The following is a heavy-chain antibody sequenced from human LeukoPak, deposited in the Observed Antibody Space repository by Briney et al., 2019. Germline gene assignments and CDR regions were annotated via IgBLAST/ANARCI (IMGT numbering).Heavy chain of an antibody. J-gene: IGHJ4*02. CDR3: ARDYGDYRGNYFDY. V-gene: IGHV3-33*01. CDR2: IWYDGSNK. D-gene: IGHD4-17*01. Sequence: GGSLRLSCAASGFTFSSYGMHWVRQAPGKGLEWVAVIWYDGSNKYYADSVKGRFTISRDNSKNTLYLQMNSLRAEDTAVYYCARDYGDYRGNYFDYWGREPWSPSPQ. CDR1: GFTFSSYG.